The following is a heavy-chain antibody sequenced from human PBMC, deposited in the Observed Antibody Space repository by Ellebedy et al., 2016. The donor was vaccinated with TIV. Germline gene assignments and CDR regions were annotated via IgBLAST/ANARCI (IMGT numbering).Heavy chain of an antibody. Sequence: MPSETLSLTCTVSGGSISSYYWSWIRQPPGKGLEWIGYIYYSGSTNYNPSLKSRVTISVDTSKNQFSLKLSSVTAADTAVYYCARDRGEYFDYWGQGTLVTVSS. D-gene: IGHD2-21*01. CDR2: IYYSGST. V-gene: IGHV4-59*01. J-gene: IGHJ4*02. CDR3: ARDRGEYFDY. CDR1: GGSISSYY.